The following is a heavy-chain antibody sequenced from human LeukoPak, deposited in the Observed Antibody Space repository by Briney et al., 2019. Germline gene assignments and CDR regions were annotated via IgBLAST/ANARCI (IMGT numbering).Heavy chain of an antibody. CDR2: MNPNSGNT. D-gene: IGHD2-2*01. Sequence: GASVKVSCKASGYTFTSYDINWVRQATGQGLEWMGWMNPNSGNTGYAQKFQGRVTMTRNTSISTAYMELSSLRSEDTAVYYCARSDRIPEPRGIVVVPAAKSFDYWGQGTLVTVSS. CDR3: ARSDRIPEPRGIVVVPAAKSFDY. V-gene: IGHV1-8*01. CDR1: GYTFTSYD. J-gene: IGHJ4*02.